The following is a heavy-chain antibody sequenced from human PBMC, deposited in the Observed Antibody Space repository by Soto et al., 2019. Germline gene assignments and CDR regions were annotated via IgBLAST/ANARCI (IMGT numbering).Heavy chain of an antibody. D-gene: IGHD3-10*01. CDR3: GRGGGPYVWFNEF. V-gene: IGHV1-69*01. CDR1: GGLFSSFA. J-gene: IGHJ4*02. Sequence: QGQLVQSGPEVKKPGSSVKVSCKDSGGLFSSFAISWVRQAPGQGLEWLGGIIPVFGTPTYAEKFQGRSTITAVESTSTAYMELSSLRSGDTAVYYCGRGGGPYVWFNEFWGQGTLVSVSS. CDR2: IIPVFGTP.